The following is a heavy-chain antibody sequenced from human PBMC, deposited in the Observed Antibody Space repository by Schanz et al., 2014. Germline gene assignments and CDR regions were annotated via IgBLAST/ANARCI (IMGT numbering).Heavy chain of an antibody. CDR1: GFTFEDYA. Sequence: EMQLVESGGGLVQPGRSLRLSCAASGFTFEDYAMHWVRQVPGKGLEWVNGLSWNRQSVGYADSVKGRFTISRDNANNTLDLQMTSLTPEDSALCYSVKDPTGGDSGNYHAFDVWGQGTRVTVSS. V-gene: IGHV3-9*01. D-gene: IGHD4-17*01. CDR3: VKDPTGGDSGNYHAFDV. CDR2: LSWNRQSV. J-gene: IGHJ3*01.